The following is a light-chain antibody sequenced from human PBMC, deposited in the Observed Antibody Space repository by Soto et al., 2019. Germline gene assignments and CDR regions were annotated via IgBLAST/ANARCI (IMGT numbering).Light chain of an antibody. Sequence: EIVITQSLPTLSVSSGERATFSCMASQSVSSSLAWYQQKPAQPPRLPIYGASTRATGITARVSGSASATECILTVSPLQSQDFAVYCCQQYNRWSIAFGGGSKV. CDR1: QSVSSS. CDR3: QQYNRWSIA. V-gene: IGKV3-15*01. CDR2: GAS. J-gene: IGKJ4*01.